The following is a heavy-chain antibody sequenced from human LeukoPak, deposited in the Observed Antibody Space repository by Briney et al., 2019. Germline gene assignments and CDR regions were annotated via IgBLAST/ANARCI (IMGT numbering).Heavy chain of an antibody. CDR3: ARAAYSSTWYSRYFDL. J-gene: IGHJ2*01. CDR2: ISDSGTII. D-gene: IGHD6-13*01. CDR1: GFTFSDYE. V-gene: IGHV3-48*03. Sequence: GGSLRLSCSASGFTFSDYEMNWVRQAPGKGLQWVSYISDSGTIIYYADSVKGRFTISRENAKNSLYLQMNSLRAGDTAVYYCARAAYSSTWYSRYFDLWGRGTLVTVSS.